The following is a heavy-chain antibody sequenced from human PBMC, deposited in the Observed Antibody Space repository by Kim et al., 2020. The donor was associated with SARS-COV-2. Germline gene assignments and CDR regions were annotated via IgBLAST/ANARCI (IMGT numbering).Heavy chain of an antibody. Sequence: DSVKGRFTTSRDNSKNTLYLQLNSLRAEDTALYYCARTGTRRPNYYYGMDVWGQGTTVTVSS. CDR3: ARTGTRRPNYYYGMDV. V-gene: IGHV3-30*04. D-gene: IGHD1-7*01. J-gene: IGHJ6*02.